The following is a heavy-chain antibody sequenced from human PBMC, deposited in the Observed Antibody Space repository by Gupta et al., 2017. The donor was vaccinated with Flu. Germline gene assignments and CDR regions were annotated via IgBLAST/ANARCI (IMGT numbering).Heavy chain of an antibody. CDR2: ISGSGGST. D-gene: IGHD3-22*01. Sequence: APGKGLEWVSAISGSGGSTYYADSVKGRFTISRDNSKNTLYLQMNSLRAEDTAVYYCAKDLHYDSSGSRRHYWGQGTLVTVSS. V-gene: IGHV3-23*01. CDR3: AKDLHYDSSGSRRHY. J-gene: IGHJ4*02.